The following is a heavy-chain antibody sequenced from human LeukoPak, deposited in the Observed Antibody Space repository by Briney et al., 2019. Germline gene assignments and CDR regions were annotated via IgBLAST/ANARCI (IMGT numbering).Heavy chain of an antibody. J-gene: IGHJ4*02. CDR3: ARPTYCGSNCYFNFDY. D-gene: IGHD2-21*02. Sequence: GAPVKVSCKTSGYTFATYFMHWVRQASGQGLEWMGYIKPNSGVTNYAQKFRGRVTMTWDTSISTAYIELSGLTSDDTAIYYCARPTYCGSNCYFNFDYWGQGTLVTVSS. CDR1: GYTFATYF. CDR2: IKPNSGVT. V-gene: IGHV1-2*02.